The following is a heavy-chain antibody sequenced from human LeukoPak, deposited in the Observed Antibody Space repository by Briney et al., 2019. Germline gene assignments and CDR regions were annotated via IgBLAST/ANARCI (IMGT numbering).Heavy chain of an antibody. CDR1: GFTFSSYW. CDR3: ARGPRYYYYIDV. Sequence: GGALRLSCAASGFTFSSYWMHRVRQAPGKGLVWVSRINSDGGTTVYADSVEGRFTISRDNAKNTLYLQMNSLRAEDTAVYYCARGPRYYYYIDVWGKGTTVTVSS. CDR2: INSDGGTT. J-gene: IGHJ6*03. V-gene: IGHV3-74*01.